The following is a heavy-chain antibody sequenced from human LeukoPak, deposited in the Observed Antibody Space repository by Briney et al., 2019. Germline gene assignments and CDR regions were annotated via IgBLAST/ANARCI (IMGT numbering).Heavy chain of an antibody. CDR1: GGTFSSYA. CDR3: ASLSDGYNAPFDY. J-gene: IGHJ4*02. D-gene: IGHD5-24*01. Sequence: SVKVSRKASGGTFSSYAISWVRQAPGQGLEWMGRIIPILGIANYAQKFQGRVTITADKSTSTAYMELSSLRSEDTAVYYCASLSDGYNAPFDYWGQGTLVTVSS. V-gene: IGHV1-69*04. CDR2: IIPILGIA.